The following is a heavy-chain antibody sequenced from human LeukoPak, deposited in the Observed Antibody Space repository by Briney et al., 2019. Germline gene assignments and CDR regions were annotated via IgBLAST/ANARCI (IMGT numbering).Heavy chain of an antibody. CDR1: GFIFSSYS. CDR3: ARGLRRRTMIAVPRRALWFDP. V-gene: IGHV4-34*01. CDR2: VNHSGST. J-gene: IGHJ5*02. Sequence: PGGSLRLSCAASGFIFSSYSMNWVRQAPGKGLEWIGEVNHSGSTNYNPSLKSRVTISVDTSKNQFSLKLSSVTAADTAVYYCARGLRRRTMIAVPRRALWFDPWGQGTLVTVSS. D-gene: IGHD3-22*01.